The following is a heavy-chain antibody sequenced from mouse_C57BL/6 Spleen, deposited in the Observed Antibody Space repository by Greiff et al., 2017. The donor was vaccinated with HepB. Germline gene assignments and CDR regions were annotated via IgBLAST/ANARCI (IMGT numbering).Heavy chain of an antibody. J-gene: IGHJ4*01. CDR3: ARGGYYPYYAMDY. V-gene: IGHV5-4*01. D-gene: IGHD2-3*01. CDR1: GFTFSSYA. Sequence: EVQVVESGGGLVKPGGSLKLSCAASGFTFSSYAMSWVRQTPEKRLEWVATISDGGSYTYYPDNVKGRFTISRDNAKNNLYLQMSHLKSEDTAMYYCARGGYYPYYAMDYWGQGTSVTVSS. CDR2: ISDGGSYT.